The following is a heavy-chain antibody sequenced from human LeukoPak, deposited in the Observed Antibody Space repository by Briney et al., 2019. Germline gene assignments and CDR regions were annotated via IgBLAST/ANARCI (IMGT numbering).Heavy chain of an antibody. D-gene: IGHD3-22*01. CDR2: VKSDGAGT. V-gene: IGHV3-23*01. CDR1: GFTFSTYA. CDR3: ARCTTASSGWCNWLDP. Sequence: AGGSLRLSCAASGFTFSTYAMSWVRQAPGKGLAWVASVKSDGAGTHYADSVKGRFTISRDNSKNILYLQMNSLRAEDTAIYYCARCTTASSGWCNWLDPWGQGTLVTVSS. J-gene: IGHJ5*02.